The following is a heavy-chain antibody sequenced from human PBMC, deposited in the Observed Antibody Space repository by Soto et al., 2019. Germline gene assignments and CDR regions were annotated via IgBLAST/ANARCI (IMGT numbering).Heavy chain of an antibody. Sequence: LSLTCSVSGVSVSSPSFYWAWVRQSPGKGLEWVAVIWYDGSNKYYADSVKGRFTISRDNSKNTLYLQMNSLRAEDTAVYYCARVPLGSGWYVPWFDPWGQGTLVTVSS. CDR3: ARVPLGSGWYVPWFDP. J-gene: IGHJ5*02. V-gene: IGHV3-33*07. D-gene: IGHD6-19*01. CDR1: GVSVSSPS. CDR2: IWYDGSNK.